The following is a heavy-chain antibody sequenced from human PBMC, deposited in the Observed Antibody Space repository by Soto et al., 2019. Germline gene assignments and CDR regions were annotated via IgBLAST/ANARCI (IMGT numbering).Heavy chain of an antibody. CDR1: GFTFDDYA. V-gene: IGHV3-9*01. CDR3: AKGLGDTIFGVVSYYFDY. D-gene: IGHD3-3*01. Sequence: GGSLRLSCAASGFTFDDYAMHWVRQAPGKGLEWVSGISWNSGSIGYADSVKGRFTTSRDNAKNSLYLQMNSLRAEDTALYYCAKGLGDTIFGVVSYYFDYWGQGT. CDR2: ISWNSGSI. J-gene: IGHJ4*02.